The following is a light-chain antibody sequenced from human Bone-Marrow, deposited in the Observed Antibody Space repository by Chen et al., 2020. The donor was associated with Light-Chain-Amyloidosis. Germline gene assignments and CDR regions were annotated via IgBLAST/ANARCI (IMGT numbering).Light chain of an antibody. Sequence: QSVLTQPPSASGTPGQRVTISCSRASSNIGINYVYWYQPFPGAAPNLLIHRNTQPPSGVPDRFAASKSATSAFLAISGLGSEDEADYYCAAWDGGLSGEVFGTGTKVIVL. CDR3: AAWDGGLSGEV. J-gene: IGLJ1*01. V-gene: IGLV1-47*01. CDR1: SSNIGINY. CDR2: RNT.